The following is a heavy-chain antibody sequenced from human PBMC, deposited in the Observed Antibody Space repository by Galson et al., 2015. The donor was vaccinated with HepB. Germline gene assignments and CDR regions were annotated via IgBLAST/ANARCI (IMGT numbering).Heavy chain of an antibody. V-gene: IGHV4-39*01. CDR3: ASGLNYDSSGYGANFDFDY. CDR2: IYYSGST. J-gene: IGHJ4*02. D-gene: IGHD3-22*01. Sequence: LEWIGSIYYSGSTYYNPSLKSRVTISVDTSKNQFSLKLSSVTAADTAVYYCASGLNYDSSGYGANFDFDYWGQGTLVTVSS.